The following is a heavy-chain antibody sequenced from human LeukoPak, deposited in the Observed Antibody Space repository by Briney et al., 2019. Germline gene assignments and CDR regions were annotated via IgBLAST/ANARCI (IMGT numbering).Heavy chain of an antibody. CDR1: AYTFSSYL. V-gene: IGHV1-46*01. CDR2: IDPSGGST. Sequence: ASVKVSCKASAYTFSSYLMHWVRQAPGQGLEWMGIIDPSGGSTGYAQKFQGRVTMTEDTSTDTAYMELSSLRSEDTAVYYCATGLRYFDWLFPDTYFDYWGQGTLVTVSS. J-gene: IGHJ4*02. D-gene: IGHD3-9*01. CDR3: ATGLRYFDWLFPDTYFDY.